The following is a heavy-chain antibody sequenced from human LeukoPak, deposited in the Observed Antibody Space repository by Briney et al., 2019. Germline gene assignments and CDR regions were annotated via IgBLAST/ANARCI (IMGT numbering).Heavy chain of an antibody. D-gene: IGHD1-26*01. CDR2: ISSSGTTI. CDR3: ARDLRGRPTVGATGLYFDY. J-gene: IGHJ4*02. Sequence: AGGSLRLSCAASGFLFSSYEMNWVRQAPGRGLEGIAYISSSGTTIHYADSVKGRFTISRDDAKNSVYLQMDSLSDEDTAVYYCARDLRGRPTVGATGLYFDYWGQGTLVTVSS. V-gene: IGHV3-48*03. CDR1: GFLFSSYE.